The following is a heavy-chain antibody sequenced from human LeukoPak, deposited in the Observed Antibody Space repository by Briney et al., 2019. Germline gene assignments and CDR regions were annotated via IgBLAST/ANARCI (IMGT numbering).Heavy chain of an antibody. CDR1: GGSISSSSYY. CDR3: ARVRTSDDHYNFDY. V-gene: IGHV4-39*07. Sequence: SETLSLTCTVSGGSISSSSYYWGWIRQPPGKGLEWIGSIYYSGSTYYNPSLKSRVTISVDTSKNQFSLKLSSVTAADTAVYYCARVRTSDDHYNFDYWGQGTLVTVSS. CDR2: IYYSGST. J-gene: IGHJ4*02. D-gene: IGHD1-14*01.